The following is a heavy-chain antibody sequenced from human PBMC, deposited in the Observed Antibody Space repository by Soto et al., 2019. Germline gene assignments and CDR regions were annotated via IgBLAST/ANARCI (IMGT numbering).Heavy chain of an antibody. CDR3: ARDPLRFLEWLFSYYYYGMDV. V-gene: IGHV3-7*03. CDR2: IKQDGSEK. Sequence: PGGSLRLSCAASGFTFSSYWMSWVRQAPGKGLEWVANIKQDGSEKYYVDSVKGRFTISRDNANNSLYLQMNSLRAEDTAVYYCARDPLRFLEWLFSYYYYGMDVWGQGTTVTVSS. J-gene: IGHJ6*02. D-gene: IGHD3-3*01. CDR1: GFTFSSYW.